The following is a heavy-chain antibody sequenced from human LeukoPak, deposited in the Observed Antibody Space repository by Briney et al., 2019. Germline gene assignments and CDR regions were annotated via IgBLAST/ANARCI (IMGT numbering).Heavy chain of an antibody. V-gene: IGHV4-34*01. J-gene: IGHJ6*03. CDR3: ARTYYGSGSLYYYYYYMDV. CDR2: INHSGST. D-gene: IGHD3-10*01. Sequence: SETLSLTCAVYGGSFSGYYWSWIRQPPGKGLEWIGEINHSGSTDYNPSLKSRVTISVDTSKNQFSLKLSSVTAADTAVYYCARTYYGSGSLYYYYYYMDVWGKGTTVTVSS. CDR1: GGSFSGYY.